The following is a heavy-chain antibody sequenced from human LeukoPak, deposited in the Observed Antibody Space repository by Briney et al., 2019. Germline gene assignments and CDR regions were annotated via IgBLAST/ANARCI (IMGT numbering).Heavy chain of an antibody. CDR2: ISGSGGST. Sequence: GGSLRLSCAASGFTFSSYAMSWVRQAPGKGLEWVPAISGSGGSTYYADSVKGRFTISRDNSKNTLYLQMNSLRAEDTAVYYCANVMTTVTNVSYWGQGTLVTVSS. CDR3: ANVMTTVTNVSY. J-gene: IGHJ4*02. V-gene: IGHV3-23*01. CDR1: GFTFSSYA. D-gene: IGHD4-17*01.